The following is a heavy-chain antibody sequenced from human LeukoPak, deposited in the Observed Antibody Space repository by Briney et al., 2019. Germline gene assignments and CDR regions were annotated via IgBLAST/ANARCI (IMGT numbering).Heavy chain of an antibody. CDR3: ARGWGVVVPAARGHAFDI. D-gene: IGHD2-2*01. J-gene: IGHJ3*02. CDR1: GGSISSYY. V-gene: IGHV4-59*01. Sequence: SETLSLTCTVSGGSISSYYWSWIRQPPGKGLEWIGYIYYSGSTNYNPSLKSRVTISVDTSKNQFSLKLSSVTAADTAVYYCARGWGVVVPAARGHAFDIWGQGTMVTVSS. CDR2: IYYSGST.